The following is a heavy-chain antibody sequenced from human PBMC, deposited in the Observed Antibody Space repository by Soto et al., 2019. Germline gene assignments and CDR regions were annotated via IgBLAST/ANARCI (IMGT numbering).Heavy chain of an antibody. D-gene: IGHD1-7*01. CDR2: IDPSDSYT. CDR1: GYSFTSYW. CDR3: ARLGITVTPGIDY. V-gene: IGHV5-10-1*01. Sequence: GESLKISCKGSGYSFTSYWLSWVRQMPGKGLEWMGRIDPSDSYTNYSPSFQGHVTISADKSISTAYLQWSSLKASDTALYYCARLGITVTPGIDYWGQGTLVTVSS. J-gene: IGHJ4*02.